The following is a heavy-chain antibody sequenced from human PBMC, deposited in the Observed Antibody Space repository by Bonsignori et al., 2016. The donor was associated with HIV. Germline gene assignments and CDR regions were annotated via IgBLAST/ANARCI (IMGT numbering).Heavy chain of an antibody. J-gene: IGHJ3*02. CDR2: IYSGGST. D-gene: IGHD6-13*01. CDR1: GFTVSSNY. CDR3: ARGSHIAAEGFDI. V-gene: IGHV3-53*01. Sequence: GGSLRLSCAASGFTVSSNYMSWVRQAPGKGLEWVSVIYSGGSTYYADSVKGRFTISRDNSKNTLYLQMNSLRAEDTAVYYCARGSHIAAEGFDIWGQGTMVTVSS.